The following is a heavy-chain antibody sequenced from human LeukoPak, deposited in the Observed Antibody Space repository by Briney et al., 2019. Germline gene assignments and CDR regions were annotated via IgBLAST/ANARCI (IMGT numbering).Heavy chain of an antibody. D-gene: IGHD6-6*01. J-gene: IGHJ4*02. CDR2: IRYDGSNK. V-gene: IGHV3-30*02. CDR1: GFTFSSYG. CDR3: AKFGDEYSSSDLY. Sequence: GGSLRLSCAASGFTFSSYGMHWVRQAPGKGLEWVAFIRYDGSNKYYADSVKGRFTISRDNSKNTLYLQMNSLRAEDTAVYYCAKFGDEYSSSDLYWGQGTLVTVSS.